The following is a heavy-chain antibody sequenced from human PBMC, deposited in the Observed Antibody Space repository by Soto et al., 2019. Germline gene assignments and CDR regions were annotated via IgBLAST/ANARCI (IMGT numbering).Heavy chain of an antibody. Sequence: ASVKVSCKASGYTFTSYAMHWVRQAPGQRLEWMGWINAGNGNTKYSQKFQGRVTITRDTSASTAYMELSSLRSEGTAVYYCARAEYDYIWYYYWGQGTLVTVSS. CDR2: INAGNGNT. J-gene: IGHJ4*02. CDR1: GYTFTSYA. D-gene: IGHD3-16*01. CDR3: ARAEYDYIWYYY. V-gene: IGHV1-3*01.